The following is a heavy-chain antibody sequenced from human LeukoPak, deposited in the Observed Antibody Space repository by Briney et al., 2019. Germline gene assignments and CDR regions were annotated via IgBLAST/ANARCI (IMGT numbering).Heavy chain of an antibody. CDR3: ARGWSKDVRLRPGRYYMDV. CDR2: INHSVST. CDR1: GGSFSGYY. Sequence: SETLSLTCAVYGGSFSGYYWSWIRQPPGKGLEWIGEINHSVSTNYNPSLKSRVTISVDTSKNQFSLKLSSVTAADTAVYYCARGWSKDVRLRPGRYYMDVWGKGTTVTVSS. J-gene: IGHJ6*03. V-gene: IGHV4-34*01. D-gene: IGHD4-17*01.